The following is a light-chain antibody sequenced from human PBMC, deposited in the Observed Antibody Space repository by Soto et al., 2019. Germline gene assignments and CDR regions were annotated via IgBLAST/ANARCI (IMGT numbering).Light chain of an antibody. V-gene: IGLV2-18*02. CDR1: SSDIGSYNR. CDR2: DVN. CDR3: SSFTTSDTYV. Sequence: QSALTQPPSVSGSPGQSVTISCTGTSSDIGSYNRVSWYQQPPGAAPKLMICDVNNRPSGVPERFSGSKSGNTASLTIFGLQDEYEADYYCSSFTTSDTYVFGPGTKLTVL. J-gene: IGLJ1*01.